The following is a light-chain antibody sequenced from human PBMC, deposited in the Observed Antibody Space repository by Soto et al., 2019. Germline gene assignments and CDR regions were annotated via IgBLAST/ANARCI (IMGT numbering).Light chain of an antibody. CDR1: SSDVGGYDY. CDR3: SSYAGSSTYV. V-gene: IGLV2-8*01. CDR2: EVS. J-gene: IGLJ1*01. Sequence: QSVLTQPPSASGSPGQSVTISCTGTSSDVGGYDYVSWYQQHPGKAPKLMIYEVSKRPSGVPDRFSGSKSGNTASLTASGLQAEDEADYYCSSYAGSSTYVFGTGTKVTV.